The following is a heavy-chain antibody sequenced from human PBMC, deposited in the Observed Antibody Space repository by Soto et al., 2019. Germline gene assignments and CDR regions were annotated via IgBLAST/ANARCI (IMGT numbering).Heavy chain of an antibody. CDR1: VGTFTSYA. V-gene: IGHV1-69*13. CDR2: IIPIFGTA. J-gene: IGHJ6*02. D-gene: IGHD3-16*02. CDR3: ATMKGGYQSYSSGRAV. Sequence: SVKVSCKASVGTFTSYAISWVRQAPGQGLEWVGGIIPIFGTADYAQKFQGRVTITADESTSTAYMELSSLRSEDTAVYYCATMKGGYQSYSSGRAVGGQGTRVTAPS.